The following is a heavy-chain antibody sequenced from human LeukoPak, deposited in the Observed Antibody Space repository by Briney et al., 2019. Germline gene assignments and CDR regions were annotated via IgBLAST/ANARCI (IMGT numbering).Heavy chain of an antibody. J-gene: IGHJ4*02. CDR3: TREPELEMATIRFDY. D-gene: IGHD5-24*01. V-gene: IGHV3-15*01. CDR2: IKSKTDGGTT. CDR1: GFTFSNAW. Sequence: GGSLRLSCAASGFTFSNAWMSWVRQAPGKGLEWVGRIKSKTDGGTTDYAAPVKGRFTISRDDSKNTLYLQMNSLKTEDTAVYYCTREPELEMATIRFDYWGQGTLVTVSS.